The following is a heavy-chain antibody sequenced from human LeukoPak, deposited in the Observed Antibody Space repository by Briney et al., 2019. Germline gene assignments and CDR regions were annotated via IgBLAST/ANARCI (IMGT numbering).Heavy chain of an antibody. CDR3: AKEVRGDAFDI. CDR2: ISYDGSNK. Sequence: HSGGSLRLSCAASGFTFRSYDMHWVRQAPGKGLEWVAVISYDGSNKDYADSVKGRFTISRDNTKNTLFLQMNSLRAEDTAVYYCAKEVRGDAFDIWGQGTMVTVSS. V-gene: IGHV3-30*18. J-gene: IGHJ3*02. D-gene: IGHD3-16*01. CDR1: GFTFRSYD.